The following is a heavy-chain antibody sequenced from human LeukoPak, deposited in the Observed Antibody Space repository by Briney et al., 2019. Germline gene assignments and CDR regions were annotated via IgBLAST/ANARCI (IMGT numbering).Heavy chain of an antibody. CDR1: GFTFSSYG. V-gene: IGHV3-30*02. CDR3: AKEMIVVVTDAFDI. Sequence: GGSLRLSCAASGFTFSSYGMHWVRQAPGKGLAWVAFIRYDGSNKYYADSVKGRFTISRDNSKNTLYLQMNSLRAEDTAVYYCAKEMIVVVTDAFDIWGQGTMVTVSS. J-gene: IGHJ3*02. CDR2: IRYDGSNK. D-gene: IGHD3-22*01.